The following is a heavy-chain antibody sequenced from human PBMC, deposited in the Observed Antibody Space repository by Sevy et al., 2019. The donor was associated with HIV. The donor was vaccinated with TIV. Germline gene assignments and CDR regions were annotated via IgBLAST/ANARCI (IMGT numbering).Heavy chain of an antibody. CDR2: ISYDGSNK. D-gene: IGHD3-10*01. CDR3: ARDQYYYGSGGALTTFDL. CDR1: GFTFSSYA. V-gene: IGHV3-30*04. J-gene: IGHJ2*01. Sequence: GGSLRLSCAASGFTFSSYAMHWVRQAPGKGLEWVAVISYDGSNKYYADSVKGRFTISRDNSKNTLYLQMNSLRAEDTAVDYCARDQYYYGSGGALTTFDLWGRGTLVTVSS.